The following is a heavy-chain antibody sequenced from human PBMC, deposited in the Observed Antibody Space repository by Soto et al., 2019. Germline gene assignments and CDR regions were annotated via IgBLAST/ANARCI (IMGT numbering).Heavy chain of an antibody. V-gene: IGHV4-39*01. CDR2: IYYSGST. Sequence: QLQLQESGPGLVKPSETLSLTCTVSGGSISSSSYYWGWIRQPPGKGLEWIGSIYYSGSTYYNPSLKSRVXXXVXSSKNQFSLKLSSVTAADTAVYYCARHTPAISISDHWGPGTLVTVSS. CDR3: ARHTPAISISDH. D-gene: IGHD2-15*01. CDR1: GGSISSSSYY. J-gene: IGHJ4*02.